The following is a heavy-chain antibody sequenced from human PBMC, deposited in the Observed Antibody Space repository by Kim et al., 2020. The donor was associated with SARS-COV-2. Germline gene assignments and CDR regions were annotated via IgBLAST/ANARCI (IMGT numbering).Heavy chain of an antibody. CDR1: GGSISSYY. Sequence: SETLSLTCTVSGGSISSYYWSWIRQPPGKGLEWIGYIYYSGSTNYNPSLKSRVTISVDTSKNQFSLKLSSVTAADTAVYYCARARYFDWLPSPDAFDIWGQGTMVTVSS. J-gene: IGHJ3*02. CDR3: ARARYFDWLPSPDAFDI. CDR2: IYYSGST. V-gene: IGHV4-59*13. D-gene: IGHD3-9*01.